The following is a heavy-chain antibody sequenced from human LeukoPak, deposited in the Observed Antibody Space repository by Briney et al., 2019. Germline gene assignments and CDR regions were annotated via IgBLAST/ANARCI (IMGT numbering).Heavy chain of an antibody. CDR3: ARPYYYGSGYYASAFDI. CDR2: IYWDDDK. Sequence: SGPTLVKPTQTLTLTCAFSGFSLSTSGVGVGWIRQPPGKALEWLALIYWDDDKRYTPSLVGRLTITKDTSANQVVLTVTNMDPVDTATYYCARPYYYGSGYYASAFDIWGQGTVVTVSS. J-gene: IGHJ3*02. D-gene: IGHD3-10*01. CDR1: GFSLSTSGVG. V-gene: IGHV2-5*02.